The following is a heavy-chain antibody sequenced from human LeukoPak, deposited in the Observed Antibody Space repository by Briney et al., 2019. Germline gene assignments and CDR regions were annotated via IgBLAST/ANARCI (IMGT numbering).Heavy chain of an antibody. J-gene: IGHJ4*02. CDR3: AKDGGEGGIVVVPAAQFDY. V-gene: IGHV3-23*01. Sequence: PGRSLRLSCAASGFTFSSYAMSWVRQAPGKGLEWVSAISGSGGSTYYADSVKGRFTISRDNSKNTLYLQMNSLRAEDTAVYYCAKDGGEGGIVVVPAAQFDYWGQGTLVTVSS. CDR1: GFTFSSYA. CDR2: ISGSGGST. D-gene: IGHD2-2*01.